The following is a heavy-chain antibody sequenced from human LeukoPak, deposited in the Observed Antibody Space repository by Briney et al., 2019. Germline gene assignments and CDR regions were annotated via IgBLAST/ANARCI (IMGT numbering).Heavy chain of an antibody. J-gene: IGHJ4*01. Sequence: GASVKVSCKASGYTFASYGITWMRQAPGQGLEWIGWISAYNHDTHYAQNLQDRVTMTTDTSTSTAYMELRSLTSDDTALYYRARDTALTTIAGGPDYWGHGTLVTVSP. D-gene: IGHD2-8*02. CDR1: GYTFASYG. CDR3: ARDTALTTIAGGPDY. CDR2: ISAYNHDT. V-gene: IGHV1-18*01.